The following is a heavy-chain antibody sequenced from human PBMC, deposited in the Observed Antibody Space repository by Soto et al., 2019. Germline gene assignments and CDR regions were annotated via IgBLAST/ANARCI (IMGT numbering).Heavy chain of an antibody. J-gene: IGHJ4*02. V-gene: IGHV3-23*01. CDR2: ISGTGGSK. Sequence: EVQLLESGGGLVQPGGSLTLSCAASGFTFSIYSMSWVRQAPGKGLEWVSGISGTGGSKHYADSVRGRFAISRDNFKDTLFLYMNSLRAEDTAVYYCAKSTGATWTTHYFDYWGKGILVTVSS. CDR1: GFTFSIYS. CDR3: AKSTGATWTTHYFDY. D-gene: IGHD4-4*01.